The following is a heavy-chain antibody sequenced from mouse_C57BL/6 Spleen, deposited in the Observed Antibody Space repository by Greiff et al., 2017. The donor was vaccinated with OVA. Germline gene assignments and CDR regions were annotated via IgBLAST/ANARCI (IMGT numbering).Heavy chain of an antibody. V-gene: IGHV1-74*01. CDR3: TIGTTMITTCGGGFDY. J-gene: IGHJ2*01. D-gene: IGHD2-4*01. CDR2: IHPSDSDT. Sequence: VQLQQPGAELVKPGASVKVSCKASGYTFTSYWMHWVKQRPGQGLEWIGRIHPSDSDTNYNQKFKGKATLTVDKSSSTAYMQLSSLTSEDSAIYYCTIGTTMITTCGGGFDYWGQGTTLTVSS. CDR1: GYTFTSYW.